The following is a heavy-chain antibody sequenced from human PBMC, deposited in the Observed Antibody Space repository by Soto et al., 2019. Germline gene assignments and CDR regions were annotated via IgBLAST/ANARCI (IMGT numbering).Heavy chain of an antibody. CDR1: GFTFSSYW. Sequence: PGGSLRLSCAASGFTFSSYWMSWVRQAPGKGREWVAKIKQDGSEKYYVDSVKGRFTISRDNAKNSLYLQMNSLRAEDTAVYYCARLGSPGAFDIWGQGTMVTVSS. CDR3: ARLGSPGAFDI. CDR2: IKQDGSEK. V-gene: IGHV3-7*03. D-gene: IGHD7-27*01. J-gene: IGHJ3*02.